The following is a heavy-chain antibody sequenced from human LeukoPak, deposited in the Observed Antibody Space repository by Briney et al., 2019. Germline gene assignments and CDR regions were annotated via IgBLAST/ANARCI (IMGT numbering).Heavy chain of an antibody. Sequence: SETLSLTCAVYGGSFSGYYWSWIRQPPGKGLEWIGEINHSGSTNYNPSLKSRVTISVDTSKNQFSLKLSSVTAADTAVYHCARGRPYYDFWSGYYHGGFDYWGQGTLVTVSS. D-gene: IGHD3-3*01. CDR2: INHSGST. J-gene: IGHJ4*02. CDR3: ARGRPYYDFWSGYYHGGFDY. V-gene: IGHV4-34*01. CDR1: GGSFSGYY.